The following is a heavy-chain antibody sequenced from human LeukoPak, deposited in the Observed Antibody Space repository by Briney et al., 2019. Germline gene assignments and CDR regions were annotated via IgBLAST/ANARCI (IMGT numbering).Heavy chain of an antibody. D-gene: IGHD2-8*01. V-gene: IGHV4-34*01. CDR2: INHSGST. CDR1: GGSFSGYY. Sequence: PSEPLSLTCAVYGGSFSGYYWSWIRQPPGKGLEWIGEINHSGSTNYNPSLKSRVTISVDTSKNHFSLKLSSVTAADTAVYSCARGSPLIYCTNGVCYADYYYYYGTDVWDQGATVTVSS. CDR3: ARGSPLIYCTNGVCYADYYYYYGTDV. J-gene: IGHJ6*02.